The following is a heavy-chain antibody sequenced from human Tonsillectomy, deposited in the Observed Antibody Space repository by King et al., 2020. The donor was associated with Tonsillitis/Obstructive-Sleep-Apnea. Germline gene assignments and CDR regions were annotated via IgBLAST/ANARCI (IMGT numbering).Heavy chain of an antibody. CDR2: ISGSGGST. Sequence: VQLVESGGGLVQPGGSLRLSCAASGFTFSSYAMNWVRQAPGKGLEWVSAISGSGGSTYYADSVKGRFTISRDNSKNTLYLQMNSLRVEDTAVYYCAKETIVSRSWYYGMDVWGQGTTVTVSS. CDR1: GFTFSSYA. J-gene: IGHJ6*02. V-gene: IGHV3-23*04. CDR3: AKETIVSRSWYYGMDV. D-gene: IGHD6-13*01.